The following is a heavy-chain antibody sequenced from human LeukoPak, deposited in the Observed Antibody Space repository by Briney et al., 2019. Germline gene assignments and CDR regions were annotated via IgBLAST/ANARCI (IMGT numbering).Heavy chain of an antibody. Sequence: QPGGSLRLSCAASGFTFSSYGMHWVRQAPGKGLEWVAFIRYDGSNKYYADSVKGRFTISRDNSKNTLYLQMNSLRAEDTAVYYCARDWGGAHPYGSGSYGVDMDVWGKGTTVTVSS. D-gene: IGHD3-10*01. J-gene: IGHJ6*03. V-gene: IGHV3-30*02. CDR3: ARDWGGAHPYGSGSYGVDMDV. CDR1: GFTFSSYG. CDR2: IRYDGSNK.